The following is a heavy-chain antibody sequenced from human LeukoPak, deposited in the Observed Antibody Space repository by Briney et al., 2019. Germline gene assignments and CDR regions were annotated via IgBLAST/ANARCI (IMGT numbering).Heavy chain of an antibody. Sequence: SETLSLTCTVSGGSINTNYWSWIRQPPGKELEWIGYIFYSGTTTYNPSLKSRVSISVDTSKNQFSLKLSSVTAADTAVYYCARDLAVAGPVDWFDPWGQGTLVTVSS. D-gene: IGHD6-19*01. CDR3: ARDLAVAGPVDWFDP. CDR1: GGSINTNY. CDR2: IFYSGTT. V-gene: IGHV4-59*12. J-gene: IGHJ5*02.